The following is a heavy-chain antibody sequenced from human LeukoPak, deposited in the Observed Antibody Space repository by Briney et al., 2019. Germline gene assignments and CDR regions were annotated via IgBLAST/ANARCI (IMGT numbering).Heavy chain of an antibody. CDR2: IFYSGIT. D-gene: IGHD6-19*01. CDR1: GGSFSGYY. Sequence: SETLSLTCAVYGGSFSGYYWGWIRQPPGQGLEWIGSIFYSGITYYNPSLKSRVTISVDTSKNQFSLKLSSVTAADTAVYYCARHSSGWVGDYWGQGTLVTVSS. V-gene: IGHV4-39*01. CDR3: ARHSSGWVGDY. J-gene: IGHJ4*02.